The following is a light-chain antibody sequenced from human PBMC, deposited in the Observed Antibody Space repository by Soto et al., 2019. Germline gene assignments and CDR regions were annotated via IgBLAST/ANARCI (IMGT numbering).Light chain of an antibody. J-gene: IGLJ1*01. V-gene: IGLV2-14*01. CDR3: SSYTSSTSYV. CDR2: EVT. Sequence: SALTQPASVSWSPGQSITISCIGTSSDVGGYNYVSWYQQHPGKAPKLMIYEVTNRPSGVSNRFSGSKSGNTASLTISGLQAEDEADYYCSSYTSSTSYVFGTGTKVTVL. CDR1: SSDVGGYNY.